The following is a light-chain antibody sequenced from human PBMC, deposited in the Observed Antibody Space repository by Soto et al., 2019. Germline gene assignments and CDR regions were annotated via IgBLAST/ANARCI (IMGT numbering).Light chain of an antibody. J-gene: IGLJ1*01. Sequence: QSALTQPASVSGSPGQSITISCTGTSSDVGSSNLVSWYQQHPGKTPKLIIYEGSRRPSGVSGRFSGSMSGNAASLTISGLRAEDEADYYCCSFARSSTSYVFGAGTKLTVL. CDR3: CSFARSSTSYV. CDR1: SSDVGSSNL. CDR2: EGS. V-gene: IGLV2-23*01.